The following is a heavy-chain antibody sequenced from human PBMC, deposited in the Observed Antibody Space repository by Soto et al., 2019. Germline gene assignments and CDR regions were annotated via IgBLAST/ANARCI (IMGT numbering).Heavy chain of an antibody. V-gene: IGHV4-30-4*01. Sequence: QVQLQESGPGLVKPSQTLSLTCTVSGGSISSDDYYWSWIRQPPGKGLEWIGYIYYSGSTYYNPYLKSRLTISLDTSKNQFSLKLSSVTAADTAVYYCARDSTYYFDSSGSAVRAFDIWGQGTMVTVSS. CDR2: IYYSGST. CDR3: ARDSTYYFDSSGSAVRAFDI. J-gene: IGHJ3*02. CDR1: GGSISSDDYY. D-gene: IGHD3-22*01.